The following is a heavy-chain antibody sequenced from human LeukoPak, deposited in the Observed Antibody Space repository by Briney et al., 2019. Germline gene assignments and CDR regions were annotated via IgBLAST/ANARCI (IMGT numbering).Heavy chain of an antibody. J-gene: IGHJ3*01. D-gene: IGHD6-19*01. Sequence: GGSLRLSRATSGFIFSRYWMSWVRQAPGKGLEWVANINQDESEKNYVDSVKGRFTISRDNAKNSLDLQMNSLRAEDTAVYYCARYGNGEWLAHYAFDVWGQGTMVTVSS. CDR1: GFIFSRYW. CDR2: INQDESEK. CDR3: ARYGNGEWLAHYAFDV. V-gene: IGHV3-7*01.